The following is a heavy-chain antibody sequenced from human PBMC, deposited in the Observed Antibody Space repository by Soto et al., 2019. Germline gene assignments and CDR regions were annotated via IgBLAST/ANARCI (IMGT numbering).Heavy chain of an antibody. CDR2: ITGSGGST. CDR3: AKDWTEGVWNQGWFNP. D-gene: IGHD1-1*01. CDR1: GFTFSSYA. J-gene: IGHJ5*02. Sequence: GGSLRLSCAASGFTFSSYAMRWVRQAPGKGLAWVSSITGSGGSTYYADFVKGRFTISRDNSNKRLYLQMNNLRAEDTAVYYCAKDWTEGVWNQGWFNPWGQGTLVTVSS. V-gene: IGHV3-23*01.